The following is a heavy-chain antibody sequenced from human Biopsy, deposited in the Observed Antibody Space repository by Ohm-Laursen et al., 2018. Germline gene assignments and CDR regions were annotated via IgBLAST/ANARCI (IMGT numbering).Heavy chain of an antibody. CDR2: IYYRGST. V-gene: IGHV4-59*01. Sequence: SETLSLTCTVSGGSISSDYWSWIRQTPGKGLEWIGYIYYRGSTNYNPSLKSRVTISVDTSKNQFSLRLNSVTAADTAVYYCARATNSTGWPYYYFYGMDVWGQGTTVTVSS. CDR3: ARATNSTGWPYYYFYGMDV. J-gene: IGHJ6*02. D-gene: IGHD2/OR15-2a*01. CDR1: GGSISSDY.